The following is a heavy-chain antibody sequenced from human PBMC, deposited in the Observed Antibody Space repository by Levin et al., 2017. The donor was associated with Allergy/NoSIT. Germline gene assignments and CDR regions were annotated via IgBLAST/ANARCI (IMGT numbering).Heavy chain of an antibody. CDR3: AREVGRHIPNVFYYYYGMDV. D-gene: IGHD1-26*01. CDR1: RFSFSNYW. J-gene: IGHJ6*02. Sequence: GESLKISCAASRFSFSNYWMHWVRQAPGKGLVWVSRINSDGSSTSYADSVKGRFAISRDNAKNTLYLQMNSLRAEDTAVYYCAREVGRHIPNVFYYYYGMDVWGLGTTVTVSS. CDR2: INSDGSST. V-gene: IGHV3-74*01.